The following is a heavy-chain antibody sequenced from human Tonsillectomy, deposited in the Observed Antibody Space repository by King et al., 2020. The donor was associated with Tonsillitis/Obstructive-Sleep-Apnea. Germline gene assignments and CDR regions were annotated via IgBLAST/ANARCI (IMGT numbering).Heavy chain of an antibody. CDR1: GFTFSSYW. Sequence: VQLVQSGGGLVQPGGSLRLSCAASGFTFSSYWMSWVRQAPGKGLEWVANIKQDGSEKYYVDSEKGRFTISRDNAKNSLYLQMNSLRAEDTAVYYCARGVDFRGDAFDIWGQGTMVTVSS. J-gene: IGHJ3*02. CDR2: IKQDGSEK. CDR3: ARGVDFRGDAFDI. V-gene: IGHV3-7*03. D-gene: IGHD3-10*01.